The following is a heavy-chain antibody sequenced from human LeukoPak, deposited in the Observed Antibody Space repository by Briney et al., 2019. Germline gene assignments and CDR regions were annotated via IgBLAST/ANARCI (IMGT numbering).Heavy chain of an antibody. CDR2: IIPILGIA. CDR3: ARHPETDYRFGY. V-gene: IGHV1-69*04. CDR1: GGTFSSYA. J-gene: IGHJ4*02. Sequence: SVKVSCKASGGTFSSYAISWVRQAPGQGLEWMGRIIPILGIANYAQKFQGRVTITADKSTSTAYMELSSLRSEDTAVYYCARHPETDYRFGYWGQGTLVTVSS. D-gene: IGHD4-11*01.